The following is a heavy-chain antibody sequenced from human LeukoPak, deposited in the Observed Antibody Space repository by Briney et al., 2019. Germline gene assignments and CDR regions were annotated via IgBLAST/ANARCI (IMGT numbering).Heavy chain of an antibody. Sequence: PGGSLRLSCAASGFTVSSNYMSWVRQAPGKGLERVSVIYSGGSTYYADSVKGRFTISRDNSKNTLYLQMNSLRVEDMAVYYCAKTLRPMVRGVITDHWGQGTLVTVSS. V-gene: IGHV3-66*02. CDR2: IYSGGST. J-gene: IGHJ4*02. CDR3: AKTLRPMVRGVITDH. CDR1: GFTVSSNY. D-gene: IGHD3-10*01.